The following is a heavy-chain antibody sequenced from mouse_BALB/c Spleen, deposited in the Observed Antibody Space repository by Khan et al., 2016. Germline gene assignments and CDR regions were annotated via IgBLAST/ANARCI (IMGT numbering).Heavy chain of an antibody. D-gene: IGHD2-3*01. CDR2: ISSGSSTI. CDR1: GFTFSSFG. Sequence: EVELVESGGGLVQPGGSRTLSCAASGFTFSSFGMHWVRQAPEKGLEWVAYISSGSSTIYYADTVKGRFTISRDNPKNTLFLQMTSLRSEDTAMYYCARSGDGYFYAMDYWGQGTSVTVSS. CDR3: ARSGDGYFYAMDY. V-gene: IGHV5-17*02. J-gene: IGHJ4*01.